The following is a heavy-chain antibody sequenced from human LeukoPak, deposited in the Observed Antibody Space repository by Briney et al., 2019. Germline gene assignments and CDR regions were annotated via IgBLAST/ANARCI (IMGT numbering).Heavy chain of an antibody. Sequence: PSETLSLTCTVSGDSISSSNHYWGWIRQPPGKGLEWIGSIYYSGSTYYNPSLKSRVTISVDTSKNRFSLKLSSVTAADTAVYYCARDFGSLGLDYWGQGTLVTVSS. CDR2: IYYSGST. CDR3: ARDFGSLGLDY. V-gene: IGHV4-39*07. CDR1: GDSISSSNHY. D-gene: IGHD2-15*01. J-gene: IGHJ4*02.